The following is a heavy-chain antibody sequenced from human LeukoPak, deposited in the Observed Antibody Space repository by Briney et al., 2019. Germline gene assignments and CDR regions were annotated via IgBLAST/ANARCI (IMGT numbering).Heavy chain of an antibody. D-gene: IGHD4-17*01. CDR2: INPNSGGA. Sequence: ASVKVSCKASGYTFTGYYMHWVRQAPGQGLEWMGWINPNSGGANYAQKFQGRVTMTRDTSISTAYMELSRLRSDDTAVYYCARVVRARDYGACGYWGQGTLVTVSS. J-gene: IGHJ4*02. CDR3: ARVVRARDYGACGY. V-gene: IGHV1-2*02. CDR1: GYTFTGYY.